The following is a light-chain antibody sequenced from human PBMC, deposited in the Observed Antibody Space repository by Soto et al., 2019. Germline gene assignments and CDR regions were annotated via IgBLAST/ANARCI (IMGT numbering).Light chain of an antibody. Sequence: IQMTQSPSTLSASVGDRVTITGRASQSISSWLVWYQQKPGQDPKLLIYDASSSERGVPSRFRGRGSGTGFTLTNSSLQPEEFAPYYCQQYNSYLHSFGQGTKREIK. CDR2: DAS. J-gene: IGKJ2*01. CDR1: QSISSW. CDR3: QQYNSYLHS. V-gene: IGKV1-5*01.